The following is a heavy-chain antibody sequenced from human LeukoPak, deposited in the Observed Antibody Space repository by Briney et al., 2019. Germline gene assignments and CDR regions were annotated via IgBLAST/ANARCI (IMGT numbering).Heavy chain of an antibody. J-gene: IGHJ4*02. Sequence: ASVKVSCKASGYTFTSNYIHWVRQAPGQGLEWVGRINPNSGGTNYALKFQDRVTMTRDTSISTAYMELSRLRSDDTAVYYCARRDFHDYWGQGTLVTVSS. CDR2: INPNSGGT. D-gene: IGHD5-24*01. CDR1: GYTFTSNY. CDR3: ARRDFHDY. V-gene: IGHV1-2*06.